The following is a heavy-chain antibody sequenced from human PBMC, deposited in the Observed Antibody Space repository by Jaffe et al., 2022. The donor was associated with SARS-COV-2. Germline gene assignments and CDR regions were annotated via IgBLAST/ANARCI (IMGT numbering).Heavy chain of an antibody. CDR2: ISSSSSTI. CDR3: ARDAPGGMTTVTNFDY. V-gene: IGHV3-48*01. D-gene: IGHD4-17*01. Sequence: EVQLVESGGGLVQPGGSLRLSCAASGFTFSSYSMNWVRQAPGKGLEWVSYISSSSSTIYYADSVKGRFTISRDNAKNSLYLQMNSLRAEDTAVYYCARDAPGGMTTVTNFDYWGQGTLVTVSS. CDR1: GFTFSSYS. J-gene: IGHJ4*02.